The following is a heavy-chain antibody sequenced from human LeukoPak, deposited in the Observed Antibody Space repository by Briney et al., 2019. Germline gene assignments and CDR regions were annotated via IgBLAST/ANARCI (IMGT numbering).Heavy chain of an antibody. V-gene: IGHV3-20*04. D-gene: IGHD6-19*01. CDR1: GFTFSIYW. CDR2: VNWSGGST. CDR3: ARGTQQWLAPFDY. Sequence: GGSLRLSCAASGFTFSIYWMSWVRQAPGKGLEWVSGVNWSGGSTGYADSVKGRFTISRDNAKNSLYLQMNSLRADDAALYYCARGTQQWLAPFDYWGQGTLVTVSS. J-gene: IGHJ4*02.